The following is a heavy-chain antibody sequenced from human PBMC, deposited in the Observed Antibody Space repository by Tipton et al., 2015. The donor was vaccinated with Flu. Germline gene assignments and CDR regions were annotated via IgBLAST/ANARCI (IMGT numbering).Heavy chain of an antibody. CDR1: GGSISSGGYY. J-gene: IGHJ4*02. CDR2: IYYSGST. CDR3: ACRGSCYH. D-gene: IGHD1-26*01. V-gene: IGHV4-31*03. Sequence: TLSLTCTVSGGSISSGGYYWSWIRQHPGEGLEWIGYIYYSGSTYYNPSLKSRVTMSVGTSKNQFSLKLSSVTAADTAVYYCACRGSCYHWGQGTLVTVSS.